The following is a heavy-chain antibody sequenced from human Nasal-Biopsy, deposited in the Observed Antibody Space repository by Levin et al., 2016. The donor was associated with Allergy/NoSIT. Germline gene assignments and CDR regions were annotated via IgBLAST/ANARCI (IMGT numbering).Heavy chain of an antibody. CDR1: GFTFSVYG. V-gene: IGHV3-30*18. CDR2: MSYDGTNK. J-gene: IGHJ6*02. Sequence: GGSLRLSCAASGFTFSVYGMHWVRQAPGKGLEWLAVMSYDGTNKYYTDSVKGRFTISRENSKNTLYLHMSSLRGEDTAVYYCAKETAGWGYGDPTYSYGLDVRGRGTTVTVSS. D-gene: IGHD4-17*01. CDR3: AKETAGWGYGDPTYSYGLDV.